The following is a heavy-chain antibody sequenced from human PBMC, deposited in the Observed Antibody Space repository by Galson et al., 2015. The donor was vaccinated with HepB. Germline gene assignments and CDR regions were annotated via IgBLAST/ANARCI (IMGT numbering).Heavy chain of an antibody. D-gene: IGHD4-17*01. CDR3: ARGGYGALGKH. V-gene: IGHV3-48*03. CDR1: GFTFSSYG. Sequence: SLRLSCAASGFTFSSYGMHWVRQAPGKGLEWVSYISSSGSPKYYADSVKGRFTISRDNAKKTVFLQMDSLRAEDTALYYCARGGYGALGKHWGQGALVTVSS. CDR2: ISSSGSPK. J-gene: IGHJ1*01.